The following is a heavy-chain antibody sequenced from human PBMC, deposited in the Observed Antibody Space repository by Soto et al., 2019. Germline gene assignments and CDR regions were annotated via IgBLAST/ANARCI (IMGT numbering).Heavy chain of an antibody. CDR2: IFYLGSS. Sequence: RSLTCTVSGDSIISSAFYWAWVRQPPGKGLEWIGSIFYLGSSYYNPSLKSRVTMSVDTSKNQFSLRLRSVTAADTALYFCARHFLALRKPSSFDLWGQGIIVTVSS. CDR3: ARHFLALRKPSSFDL. V-gene: IGHV4-39*01. CDR1: GDSIISSAFY. J-gene: IGHJ5*02. D-gene: IGHD3-3*02.